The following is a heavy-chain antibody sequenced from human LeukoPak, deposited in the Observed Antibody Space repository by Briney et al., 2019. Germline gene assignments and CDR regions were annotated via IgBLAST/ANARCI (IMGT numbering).Heavy chain of an antibody. CDR2: IIPIFGTA. J-gene: IGHJ1*01. D-gene: IGHD3-22*01. CDR3: ARDPDYYDSSGYLGEYFQH. Sequence: SVKVSCKAFGYTFTGYYMHWVRQAPGQGLEWMGRIIPIFGTANYAQKFQGRVTITTDESTSTAYMELSSLRSEDTAVYYCARDPDYYDSSGYLGEYFQHWGQGTLVTVSS. V-gene: IGHV1-69*05. CDR1: GYTFTGYY.